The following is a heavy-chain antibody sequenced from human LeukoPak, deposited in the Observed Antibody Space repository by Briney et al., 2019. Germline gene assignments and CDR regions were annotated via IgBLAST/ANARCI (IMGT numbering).Heavy chain of an antibody. D-gene: IGHD1-26*01. Sequence: PGGSLRLSCAASGFTFSSYAMNWVRQASGKGLEWVSAINSGGVNTYYADSVKGRFTISRDNSKDTLYLQMNSLRAEDTAVYYCAKDTTHSGCYGIDYWGQGTLVIVSS. V-gene: IGHV3-23*01. CDR2: INSGGVNT. CDR3: AKDTTHSGCYGIDY. J-gene: IGHJ4*02. CDR1: GFTFSSYA.